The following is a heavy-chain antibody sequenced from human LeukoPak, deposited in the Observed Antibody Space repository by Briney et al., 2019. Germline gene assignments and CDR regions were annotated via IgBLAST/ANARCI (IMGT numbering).Heavy chain of an antibody. Sequence: GGSLRLCCTASGFTFGDYAMSWVRQAPGKGLEWVGFIRNKAYGGTAEYAASVKGRLTISRDDSKSIAYLQMNSLKTEDTAVYYCARGIIGLRGFDYWGQGTLVTVSS. CDR2: IRNKAYGGTA. CDR3: ARGIIGLRGFDY. V-gene: IGHV3-49*04. J-gene: IGHJ4*02. CDR1: GFTFGDYA. D-gene: IGHD1-20*01.